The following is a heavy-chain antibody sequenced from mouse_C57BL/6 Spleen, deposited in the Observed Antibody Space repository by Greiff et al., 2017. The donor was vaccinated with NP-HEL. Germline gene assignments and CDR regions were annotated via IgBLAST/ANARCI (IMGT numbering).Heavy chain of an antibody. J-gene: IGHJ1*03. CDR2: IHPNSGST. V-gene: IGHV1-64*01. CDR3: ERNFYYYGSKYFDV. CDR1: GYTFTSYW. Sequence: QVQLQQPGAELVKPGASVKLSCKASGYTFTSYWMHWVKQRPGQGLEWIGMIHPNSGSTNYNEKFKSKATLTVDKSSSTAYMQLSSLTSEDSAVYYCERNFYYYGSKYFDVWGTGTTVTVSS. D-gene: IGHD1-1*01.